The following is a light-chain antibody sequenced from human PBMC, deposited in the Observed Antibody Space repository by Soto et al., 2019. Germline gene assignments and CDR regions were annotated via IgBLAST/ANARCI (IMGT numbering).Light chain of an antibody. CDR3: AAWDDSLSIVV. V-gene: IGLV1-47*01. Sequence: QSVLIQPPSASGTPGQGVTISCSGSNSNIGTSYVYWYHQVPGTAPKLLIYRNTQRPSGIPDRFSAPKSGTSASLAISGLRSEDEAHYFCAAWDDSLSIVVFGGGTKLTVL. J-gene: IGLJ2*01. CDR2: RNT. CDR1: NSNIGTSY.